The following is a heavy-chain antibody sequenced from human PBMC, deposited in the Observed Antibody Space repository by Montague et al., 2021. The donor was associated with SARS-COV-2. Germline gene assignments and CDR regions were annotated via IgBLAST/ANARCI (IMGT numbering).Heavy chain of an antibody. Sequence: SETLSLTCAVYGGSFSGYYWSWIRQPPGKGLEWIGEISHSGSTNYNPSLKSRVTISIDTSKNQFSLKLSSVTAADTAVYYCAREEGSGYYWFDPWGPGTLVTVSS. CDR3: AREEGSGYYWFDP. J-gene: IGHJ5*02. CDR1: GGSFSGYY. CDR2: ISHSGST. D-gene: IGHD5-18*01. V-gene: IGHV4-34*01.